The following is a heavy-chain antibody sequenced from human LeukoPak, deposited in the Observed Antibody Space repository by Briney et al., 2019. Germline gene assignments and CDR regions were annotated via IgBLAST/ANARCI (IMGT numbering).Heavy chain of an antibody. V-gene: IGHV4-34*01. CDR2: MNHSGRT. J-gene: IGHJ4*02. Sequence: PSETLSLTCAVYGGSFSGYYWSWIRQPPGMGLEWIGEMNHSGRTNYNPSLKSRVTISVDTSKNQFSLKLSSVTAADTAVYYCARGFGYSYGYLGYWGQGTLVTVSS. CDR3: ARGFGYSYGYLGY. D-gene: IGHD5-18*01. CDR1: GGSFSGYY.